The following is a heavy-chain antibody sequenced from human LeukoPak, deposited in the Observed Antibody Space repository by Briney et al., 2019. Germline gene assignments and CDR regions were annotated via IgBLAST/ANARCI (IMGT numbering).Heavy chain of an antibody. CDR2: IIGSAANT. CDR1: GLTVSSYA. CDR3: AKYTSGTSYRGLDR. V-gene: IGHV3-23*01. D-gene: IGHD3-10*01. Sequence: GGSLRLSCGASGLTVSSYAMSWVRQAPGKGLEWVSTIIGSAANTYYADSVKGRFTISRDDSKNTVYLQMNSLRAEDTAVYSCAKYTSGTSYRGLDRWGRGTLVTVSS. J-gene: IGHJ4*01.